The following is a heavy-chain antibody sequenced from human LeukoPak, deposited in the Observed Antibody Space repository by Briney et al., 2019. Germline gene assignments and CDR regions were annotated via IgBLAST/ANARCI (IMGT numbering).Heavy chain of an antibody. Sequence: SETLSLTCTVSAGSISSYYWSWIRQPPGKGLEWIGYIYYSGSTNYNPSLKSRVTISVDTSKNQFSLRLSSVTAADTAVYYCARDQGLGIGSWFDPWGQGTLVTVSS. CDR3: ARDQGLGIGSWFDP. CDR2: IYYSGST. D-gene: IGHD6-19*01. J-gene: IGHJ5*02. V-gene: IGHV4-59*12. CDR1: AGSISSYY.